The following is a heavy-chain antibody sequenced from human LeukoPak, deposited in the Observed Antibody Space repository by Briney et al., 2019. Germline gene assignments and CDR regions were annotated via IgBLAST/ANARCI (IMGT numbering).Heavy chain of an antibody. D-gene: IGHD6-19*01. V-gene: IGHV4-39*07. J-gene: IGHJ4*02. Sequence: SETLSLTCTVSGGTISISNYYWGWIRQPPGKGLEWIGEINHIGSTNYNPSLKSRVTISVDTSKNQFSLKLTSVTAADTAVYYCARERGSGWYDMAFDYWGQGTLVTVSS. CDR1: GGTISISNYY. CDR3: ARERGSGWYDMAFDY. CDR2: INHIGST.